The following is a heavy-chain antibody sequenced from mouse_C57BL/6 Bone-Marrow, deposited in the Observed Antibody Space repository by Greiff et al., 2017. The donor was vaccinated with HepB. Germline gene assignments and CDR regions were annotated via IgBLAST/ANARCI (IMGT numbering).Heavy chain of an antibody. CDR1: GYTFTSYW. Sequence: QVQLQQPGAELVRPGSSVKLSCKASGYTFTSYWMHWVKQRPIRGLEWIGNIDPYDSDTNYNEKFKDKATLTVDKSSSTAYMQLSSLTSEDSAVYYCAKISTGGGGDYWGEGTTLTVSS. J-gene: IGHJ2*01. V-gene: IGHV1-52*01. CDR3: AKISTGGGGDY. CDR2: IDPYDSDT. D-gene: IGHD1-1*01.